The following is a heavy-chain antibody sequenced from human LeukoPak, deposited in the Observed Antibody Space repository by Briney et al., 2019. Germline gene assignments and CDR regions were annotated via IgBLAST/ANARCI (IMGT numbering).Heavy chain of an antibody. V-gene: IGHV3-30*02. D-gene: IGHD3-10*01. J-gene: IGHJ5*02. CDR1: GFTFNSYG. Sequence: GGSLRLSCAASGFTFNSYGMHWVRQAPGKGLEWVAFIRYDESNKYYADSVKGRFTISRDHSKNTLYLQMNSLRAEDTAVYYCARDSPLAGVDPWGQGTLVTVSS. CDR2: IRYDESNK. CDR3: ARDSPLAGVDP.